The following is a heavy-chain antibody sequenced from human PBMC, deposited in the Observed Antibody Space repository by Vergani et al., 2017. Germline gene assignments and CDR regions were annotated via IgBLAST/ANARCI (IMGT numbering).Heavy chain of an antibody. CDR2: IYYSGST. Sequence: QVQLQESGPGLVKPSETLSLTCTVSGGSVSSGSYYWSWIRPPAGKGLEWIGYIYYSGSTNYNPSLKRRCTISVDTSKNQFSLKLSSVTAADTAGYYCARVANWGSGGFLGWFDPWGQGTLVTVSS. D-gene: IGHD7-27*01. J-gene: IGHJ5*02. V-gene: IGHV4-61*10. CDR3: ARVANWGSGGFLGWFDP. CDR1: GGSVSSGSYY.